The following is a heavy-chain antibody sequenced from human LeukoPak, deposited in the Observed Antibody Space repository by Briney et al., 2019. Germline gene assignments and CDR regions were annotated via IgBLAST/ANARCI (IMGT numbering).Heavy chain of an antibody. V-gene: IGHV4-39*02. J-gene: IGHJ5*02. CDR1: GGSISSTSYY. CDR3: ARGAIAVAGTEWFDP. CDR2: MSYRGRT. D-gene: IGHD6-19*01. Sequence: PSETLSLTCTVSGGSISSTSYYWAWIRQPPGKGLEWIGSMSYRGRTYYNPSLRSRVTISVDTSKNHFSLKLSSVSAADTAIYYCARGAIAVAGTEWFDPWGQGTLVTVSS.